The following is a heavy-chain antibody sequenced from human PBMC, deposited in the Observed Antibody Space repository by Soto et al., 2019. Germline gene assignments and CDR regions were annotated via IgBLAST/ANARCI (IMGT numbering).Heavy chain of an antibody. J-gene: IGHJ4*02. CDR3: ARNWFSVAGRFHFDY. CDR2: VDYSGNS. CDR1: GGSINTYY. D-gene: IGHD6-19*01. V-gene: IGHV4-59*01. Sequence: SETLSLTCTVSGGSINTYYCIFIRQPPGKGLEWIGYVDYSGNSDSSPSLKSRVTISIDTSKKQVSLKLNSVTAADTAVYYCARNWFSVAGRFHFDYWGQGIPVTVSS.